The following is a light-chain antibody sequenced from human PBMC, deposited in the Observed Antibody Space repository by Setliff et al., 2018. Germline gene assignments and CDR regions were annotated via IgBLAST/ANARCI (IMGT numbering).Light chain of an antibody. CDR2: ATS. Sequence: DIQMTQSPSSLSASVGDRVTITCRASQDISNSLAWFKQNPGKAPKLLLFATSRSESGVPSRFSGSGSGTDYTLTISSLQPEDFATYYCQQYYSTPLTFGGGTKVDIK. J-gene: IGKJ4*01. V-gene: IGKV1-NL1*01. CDR1: QDISNS. CDR3: QQYYSTPLT.